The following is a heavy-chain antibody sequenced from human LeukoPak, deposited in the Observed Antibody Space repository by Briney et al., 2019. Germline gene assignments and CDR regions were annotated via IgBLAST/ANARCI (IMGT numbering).Heavy chain of an antibody. D-gene: IGHD4/OR15-4a*01. V-gene: IGHV4-34*01. CDR3: ARRRRGAQDY. CDR1: GGTFSGYY. J-gene: IGHJ4*02. CDR2: SNDSGGT. Sequence: SETLSLTCAVYGGTFSGYYWSWIRQPPGKRLEWVGESNDSGGTNYNPSLKSRVTISVDTSKNQFSLKLSSVTAADTAVYYCARRRRGAQDYWGQGTLVTVSS.